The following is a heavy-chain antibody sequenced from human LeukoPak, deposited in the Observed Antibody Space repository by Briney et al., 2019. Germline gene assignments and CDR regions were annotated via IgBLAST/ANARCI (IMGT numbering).Heavy chain of an antibody. CDR2: ISAYNGNT. D-gene: IGHD3-10*01. Sequence: ASVKVSCKASGYTFTSYGISWVRQAPGQGLEWMGWISAYNGNTNYAQKLQGRVTMTTDTSTSTAYMELRSLRSDDTAVYYCARDRWAYYGSGSYQGYFDYWGQGTLVTASS. CDR3: ARDRWAYYGSGSYQGYFDY. J-gene: IGHJ4*02. CDR1: GYTFTSYG. V-gene: IGHV1-18*01.